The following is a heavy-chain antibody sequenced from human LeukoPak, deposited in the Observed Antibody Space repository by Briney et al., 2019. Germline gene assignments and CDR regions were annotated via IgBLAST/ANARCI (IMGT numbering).Heavy chain of an antibody. Sequence: GGSLRLSCAASGFTFSSYGMHWVRQAPGKGLEWLAVIWYDGSSKYYADSVKGRFTISRDNSKNTLYLQMNSLRAEDTAVYYCARAITMVRGVSDAFDIWGQGTMVTVSS. CDR2: IWYDGSSK. CDR3: ARAITMVRGVSDAFDI. V-gene: IGHV3-33*01. CDR1: GFTFSSYG. D-gene: IGHD3-10*01. J-gene: IGHJ3*02.